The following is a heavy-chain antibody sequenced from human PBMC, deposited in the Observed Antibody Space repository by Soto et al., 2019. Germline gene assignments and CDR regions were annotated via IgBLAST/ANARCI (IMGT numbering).Heavy chain of an antibody. V-gene: IGHV3-11*06. CDR2: IVSSSSYT. CDR3: ARLRASTWYMGGYLDY. CDR1: GFAFGDYY. J-gene: IGHJ4*02. D-gene: IGHD6-13*01. Sequence: LRLSCAASGFAFGDYYMSWIRQAPGKGLEWVSYIVSSSSYTNYADSVKGRFTISRDNAKNSLYLEMNSLRAEDTAVYYCARLRASTWYMGGYLDYWGLGTMVTVSS.